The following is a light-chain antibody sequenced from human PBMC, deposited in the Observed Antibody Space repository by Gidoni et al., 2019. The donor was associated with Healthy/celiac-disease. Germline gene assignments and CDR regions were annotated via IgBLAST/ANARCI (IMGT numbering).Light chain of an antibody. V-gene: IGKV1-39*01. CDR2: AAS. CDR3: QQSYSTPPT. Sequence: DIQMSQSPPSLSASVGDRVTITCRASQSITSYLNWYQQKPGKAPKLLIYAASSLESGVPERFSGSGSGTDFTLTISRLQPEDFATYYCQQSYSTPPTFGQGTKVEIK. J-gene: IGKJ1*01. CDR1: QSITSY.